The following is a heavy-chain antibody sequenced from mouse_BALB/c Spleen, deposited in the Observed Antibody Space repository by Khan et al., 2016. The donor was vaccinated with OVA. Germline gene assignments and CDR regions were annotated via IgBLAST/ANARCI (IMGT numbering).Heavy chain of an antibody. CDR3: ARSIYYGYAYFDD. CDR2: ISYSGST. CDR1: GYSITSDYA. D-gene: IGHD2-2*01. Sequence: EVQLQESGPGLVKPSQSLSLTCTVTGYSITSDYAWNWIRQFPGNKLEWMGYISYSGSTSYHPSLKSRISITRDTSKNQFFLQLNSVTTEDTATYYCARSIYYGYAYFDDWGQGTTLTVSS. V-gene: IGHV3-2*02. J-gene: IGHJ2*01.